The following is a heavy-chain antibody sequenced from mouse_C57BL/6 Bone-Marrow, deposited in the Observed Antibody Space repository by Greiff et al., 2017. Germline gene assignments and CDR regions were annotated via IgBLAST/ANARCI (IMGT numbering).Heavy chain of an antibody. CDR2: ISSGGSYT. CDR3: ARHYDYYAMDY. V-gene: IGHV5-6*01. J-gene: IGHJ4*01. CDR1: GFTFSSYG. Sequence: EVHLVESGGDLVKPGGSLTLSCAASGFTFSSYGMSWVRQTPDKRLEWVATISSGGSYTYYPDSVKGRFTISRDNAKNTLYLQMSSLKSEDTAMYYCARHYDYYAMDYWGQGTSVTVSS.